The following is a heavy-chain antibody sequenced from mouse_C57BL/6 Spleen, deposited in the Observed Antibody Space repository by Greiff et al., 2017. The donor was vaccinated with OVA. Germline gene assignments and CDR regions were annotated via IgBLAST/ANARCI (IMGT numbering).Heavy chain of an antibody. J-gene: IGHJ3*02. Sequence: VQLQQSGAELVKPGASVKLSCTASGFTIKDYYMHWVKQRTEQGLEWIGRIDPEDGETKYAPTFQGKATITADTSSNTAYLQLSSLTSEDTAVYCCARSRRDYDGFGDWGKGALVTV. V-gene: IGHV14-2*01. D-gene: IGHD2-4*01. CDR1: GFTIKDYY. CDR3: ARSRRDYDGFGD. CDR2: IDPEDGET.